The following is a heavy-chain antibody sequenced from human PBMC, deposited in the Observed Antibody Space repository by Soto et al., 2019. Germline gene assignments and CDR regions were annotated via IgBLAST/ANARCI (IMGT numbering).Heavy chain of an antibody. J-gene: IGHJ5*02. CDR1: GGSFSGYY. D-gene: IGHD2-2*01. Sequence: QVQLQQWGAGLLKPSETLSLTCAVYGGSFSGYYWSWIRQPPGKGLEWIGEINHSGSTNYNPSLKSRVTISVDTSKNQLSLKLSSVTAADTAVYYCARGRRYSTSCYPWFDPWGQGTLVTVSS. CDR3: ARGRRYSTSCYPWFDP. CDR2: INHSGST. V-gene: IGHV4-34*01.